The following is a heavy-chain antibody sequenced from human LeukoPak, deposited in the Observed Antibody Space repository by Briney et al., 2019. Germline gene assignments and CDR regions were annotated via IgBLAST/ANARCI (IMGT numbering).Heavy chain of an antibody. J-gene: IGHJ4*02. CDR2: MSNSGENT. V-gene: IGHV3-30*18. CDR3: AKGGASVTRYVDY. CDR1: GFTFSSYS. D-gene: IGHD4-17*01. Sequence: GGSLRLSCAASGFTFSSYSMQWVRQTPGKGLEWVGIMSNSGENTFYGEAVKGRSTISRDNSQNTLYLQMNSLRPEDTAVYYCAKGGASVTRYVDYWGQGTLVTVSS.